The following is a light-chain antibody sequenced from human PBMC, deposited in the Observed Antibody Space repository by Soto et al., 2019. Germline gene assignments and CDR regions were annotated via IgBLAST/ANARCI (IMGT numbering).Light chain of an antibody. Sequence: DIQMTQSPSSLSASVGDRVTITCRARQNINNWLAWYQQKPGRSPKLLNYDASSLESGVPSRFSGSGSGTEFTITISSRQPDDFAIYYCQQYNIHFGPGTKVEIK. CDR2: DAS. CDR3: QQYNIH. J-gene: IGKJ3*01. CDR1: QNINNW. V-gene: IGKV1-5*01.